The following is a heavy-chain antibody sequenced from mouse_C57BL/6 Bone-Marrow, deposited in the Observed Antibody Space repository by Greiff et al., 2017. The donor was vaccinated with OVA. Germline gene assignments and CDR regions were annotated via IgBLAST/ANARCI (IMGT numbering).Heavy chain of an antibody. CDR2: IYPGSGNT. Sequence: QVQLQQSGAELVRPGASVKLSCKASGYTFTDYYINWVKQRPGQGLEWIARIYPGSGNTYYNEKFKGKATLTAEKSSSTAYMQLSSLTSEDSAVYFCARGGITTVRVRYYYAMDYWGQGTSVTVSS. V-gene: IGHV1-76*01. CDR3: ARGGITTVRVRYYYAMDY. D-gene: IGHD1-1*01. CDR1: GYTFTDYY. J-gene: IGHJ4*01.